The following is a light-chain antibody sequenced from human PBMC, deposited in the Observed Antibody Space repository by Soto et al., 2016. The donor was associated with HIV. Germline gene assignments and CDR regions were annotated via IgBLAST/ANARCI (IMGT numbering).Light chain of an antibody. V-gene: IGKV1-9*01. J-gene: IGKJ1*01. CDR1: QDINNY. Sequence: DIQLTQSPSFLSASVGDRVTITCRASQDINNYLAWYQQKPGKAPNLLIYPASTLQSGVPSRFSGSGSGTGFTLTINSLQPEDFATYYCQQLXSYHTWTFGQGTKVEIK. CDR2: PAS. CDR3: QQLXSYHTWT.